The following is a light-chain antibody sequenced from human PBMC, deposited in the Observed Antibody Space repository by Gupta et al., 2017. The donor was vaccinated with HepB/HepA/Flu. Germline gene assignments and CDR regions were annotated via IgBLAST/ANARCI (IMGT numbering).Light chain of an antibody. CDR3: CSFAGSNSVV. Sequence: QSALTQPASVSWSPGQSITISCTGTSSDIGTYNLVSWYQQHPGKAPKLILYKVNERPSGVSNRFSGSKSGNTASLTISGLQAEDEADYYCCSFAGSNSVVFGGGTKLTVL. CDR1: SSDIGTYNL. J-gene: IGLJ2*01. V-gene: IGLV2-23*02. CDR2: KVN.